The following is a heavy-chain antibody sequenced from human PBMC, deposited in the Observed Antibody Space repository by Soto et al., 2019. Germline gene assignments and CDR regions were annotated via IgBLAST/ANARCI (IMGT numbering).Heavy chain of an antibody. J-gene: IGHJ3*01. CDR2: INSSGGT. D-gene: IGHD2-15*01. CDR1: GGSISGFD. V-gene: IGHV4-59*08. Sequence: PSETLSLTCIVSGGSISGFDWSWTRQPPGKGLEWIGDINSSGGTNYNPSLTSRVTISLDTSKNHFSLRMRSVTAADTAVYYCAGHMGIKDVVAYDAFDVWDQGTMVTVS. CDR3: AGHMGIKDVVAYDAFDV.